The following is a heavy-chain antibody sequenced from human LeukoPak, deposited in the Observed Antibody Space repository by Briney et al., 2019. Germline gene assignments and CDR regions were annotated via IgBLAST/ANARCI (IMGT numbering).Heavy chain of an antibody. Sequence: SETLSLTCTVSGGSISSGGYYWSWIRQHPGKGLEWIGYIYYSGSTYYNPSLKSRVTISVDTSKNQFSLKLSSVTAADTAVYYCAREVADYDSSGYYSSGDWFDPWGQGTPVAVSS. CDR3: AREVADYDSSGYYSSGDWFDP. CDR1: GGSISSGGYY. J-gene: IGHJ5*02. V-gene: IGHV4-31*03. D-gene: IGHD3-22*01. CDR2: IYYSGST.